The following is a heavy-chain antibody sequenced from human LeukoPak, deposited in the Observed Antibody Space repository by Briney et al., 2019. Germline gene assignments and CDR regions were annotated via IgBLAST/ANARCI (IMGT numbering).Heavy chain of an antibody. CDR1: GFTFSSYE. J-gene: IGHJ4*02. CDR3: ARDWKVGATFEIQGPIDY. Sequence: GGSLRLSCAASGFTFSSYEMNWVRQAPRKGLEWVSYISSSGSTIYYADSVKGRFTISRDNAKNSLYLQLNSLRVEDTAVYYCARDWKVGATFEIQGPIDYWGQGTLVTVSS. V-gene: IGHV3-48*03. CDR2: ISSSGSTI. D-gene: IGHD1-26*01.